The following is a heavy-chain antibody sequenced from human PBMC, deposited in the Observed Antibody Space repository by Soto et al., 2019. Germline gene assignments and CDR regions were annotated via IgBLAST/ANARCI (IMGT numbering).Heavy chain of an antibody. CDR2: IWYDGSNK. CDR3: ARDGSGSTHQFDY. J-gene: IGHJ4*02. V-gene: IGHV3-33*01. Sequence: QVQLGESGGGVGQPGWSLRLSCAASGFTFSTYGMHWVRQAPGKGLEWVAVIWYDGSNKYYADSVKGRFTISRDNSKNTLYLQMNSLRVEDTAAYYCARDGSGSTHQFDYWGQGTLVTVSS. CDR1: GFTFSTYG. D-gene: IGHD1-26*01.